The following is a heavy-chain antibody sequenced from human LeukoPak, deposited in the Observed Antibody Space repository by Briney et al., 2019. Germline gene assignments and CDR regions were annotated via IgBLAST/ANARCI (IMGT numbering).Heavy chain of an antibody. CDR3: ARGKRVGVGSPLDY. V-gene: IGHV3-23*01. CDR2: ISGSGDRT. Sequence: PTGGSLRPSCAASGFTSGHYAMTWVRQAPGKGLEWVASISGSGDRTYYADSVMGRFTVSRDNSKNTLSLQMDSLRADDTAVYYCARGKRVGVGSPLDYWGQGTLVTVSS. CDR1: GFTSGHYA. J-gene: IGHJ4*02. D-gene: IGHD1-26*01.